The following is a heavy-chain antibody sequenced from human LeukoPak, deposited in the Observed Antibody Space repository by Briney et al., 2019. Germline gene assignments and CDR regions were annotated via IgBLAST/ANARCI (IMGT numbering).Heavy chain of an antibody. CDR3: ARGPSGYHNT. V-gene: IGHV3-7*01. J-gene: IGHJ4*02. CDR1: GFSFSNYW. D-gene: IGHD5-12*01. CDR2: IKEDGGEK. Sequence: GGSLRLSCVASGFSFSNYWMTWVRQAPGKGLEWVANIKEDGGEKYYVDSVKGRFTISRDNSKNTLYLQMNSLRAEDTAVYYCARGPSGYHNTGGQGTLVTVSS.